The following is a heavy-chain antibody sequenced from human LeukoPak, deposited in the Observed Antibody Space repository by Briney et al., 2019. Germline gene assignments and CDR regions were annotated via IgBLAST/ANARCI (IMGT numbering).Heavy chain of an antibody. CDR3: ARELRTPYDILGRGNAFDI. J-gene: IGHJ3*02. CDR1: GFTFSSYE. Sequence: PGGSLRLSCAASGFTFSSYEMNWVRQAPGKGLEWVSYISSSGSTIYYADSVKGRFTISRVDAKNSLYLQMNSLRAEDTAVYYCARELRTPYDILGRGNAFDIWGHGTMVTVSS. D-gene: IGHD3-9*01. CDR2: ISSSGSTI. V-gene: IGHV3-48*03.